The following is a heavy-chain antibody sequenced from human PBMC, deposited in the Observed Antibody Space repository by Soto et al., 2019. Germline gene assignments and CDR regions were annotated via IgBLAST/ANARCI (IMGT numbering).Heavy chain of an antibody. CDR2: ISAYNGNT. Sequence: VASVKVSCKASGYTFTSYGISWVRQAPGQGLEWMGWISAYNGNTNYAQKLQGRVTMTTDTSTSTAYMELRSLRSDDTAVYYCARDLYSSSYNWFDPWGQGTLVTVSS. V-gene: IGHV1-18*04. D-gene: IGHD6-13*01. CDR1: GYTFTSYG. J-gene: IGHJ5*02. CDR3: ARDLYSSSYNWFDP.